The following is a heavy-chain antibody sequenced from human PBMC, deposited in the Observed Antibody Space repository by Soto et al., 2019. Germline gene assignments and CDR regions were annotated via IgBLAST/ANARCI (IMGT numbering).Heavy chain of an antibody. D-gene: IGHD3-22*01. CDR3: ARGPTDYYDNSANYFLDY. Sequence: QVQLVQSGAEVKKPGASVKVSCKASGYTFITYGVSWVRQAPGQGLDWLGWISTYNGNTRYAERRQGRVTMTTDTTTNTAYMERRNLRSDDTAVYYCARGPTDYYDNSANYFLDYWGQGTLVTVSS. CDR1: GYTFITYG. CDR2: ISTYNGNT. J-gene: IGHJ4*02. V-gene: IGHV1-18*01.